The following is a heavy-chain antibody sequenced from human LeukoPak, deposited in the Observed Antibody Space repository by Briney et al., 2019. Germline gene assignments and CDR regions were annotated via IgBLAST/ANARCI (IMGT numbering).Heavy chain of an antibody. CDR2: ISSSSSTI. J-gene: IGHJ3*02. CDR3: ARDKSSGWLDAFDI. Sequence: GGSLRLSCVGSGFSFNNAWVTWVRQAPGKGLEWVSYISSSSSTIYYADSVKGRFTISRDNAKNSLYLQMNSLRAEDTAVYYCARDKSSGWLDAFDIWGQGTMVTVSS. D-gene: IGHD6-19*01. CDR1: GFSFNNAW. V-gene: IGHV3-48*04.